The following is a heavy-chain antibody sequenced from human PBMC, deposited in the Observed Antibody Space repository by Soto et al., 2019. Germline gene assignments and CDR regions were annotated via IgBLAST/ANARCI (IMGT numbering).Heavy chain of an antibody. CDR3: AGGSNHFDY. V-gene: IGHV3-74*01. J-gene: IGHJ4*02. Sequence: EVQLVESGGGLVQPGGSLRLSCAASGFTFSPFWMHWVRQVPGKGPVWVSRINSDGNSTSYADSVKGRFTISRDNAKNTLDLQMNSLRAEDTAGYYCAGGSNHFDYWGQGTLCTVSS. D-gene: IGHD4-4*01. CDR1: GFTFSPFW. CDR2: INSDGNST.